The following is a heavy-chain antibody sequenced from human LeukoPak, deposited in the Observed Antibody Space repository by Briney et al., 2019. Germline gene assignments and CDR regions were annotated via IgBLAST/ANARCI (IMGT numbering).Heavy chain of an antibody. Sequence: AETLSLTCTVSGGSISSYYWSWIRQPPGKGLEWSGYIYYSGSTNYNPSLKSRLTISVDPSKNQFSLKLSSVPAADPAVYYCATYTAAGNPSYFDYWGQGTLVTVSS. J-gene: IGHJ4*02. CDR3: ATYTAAGNPSYFDY. V-gene: IGHV4-59*08. CDR1: GGSISSYY. CDR2: IYYSGST. D-gene: IGHD6-13*01.